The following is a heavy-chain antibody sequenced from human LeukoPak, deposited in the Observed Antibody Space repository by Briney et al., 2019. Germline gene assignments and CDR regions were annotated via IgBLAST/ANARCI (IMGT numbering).Heavy chain of an antibody. D-gene: IGHD7-27*01. V-gene: IGHV3-7*03. CDR3: VRDKESGDSYFDS. CDR1: GFTFSSYW. Sequence: GGSLRLSCAASGFTFSSYWMSWVRQAPGKGLEWVANINQDGGEKYCVDSVKGRFTISRDNAKNSLYLQMNSLRAEDTALYYCVRDKESGDSYFDSWGQGTLVTVSS. J-gene: IGHJ4*02. CDR2: INQDGGEK.